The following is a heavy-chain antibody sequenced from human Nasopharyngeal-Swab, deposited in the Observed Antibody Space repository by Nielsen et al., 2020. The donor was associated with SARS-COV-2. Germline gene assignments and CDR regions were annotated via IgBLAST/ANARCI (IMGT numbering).Heavy chain of an antibody. J-gene: IGHJ4*02. V-gene: IGHV4-4*07. CDR1: GGSISSYY. Sequence: SETLSLTCTVSGGSISSYYWSWIRQPAGKGLEWIGRIYTSGSTNYNPSLKSRVTMSVDTSKNQFSLKLSSVTAADTAVYYCARDRKEMLGYGDGPLDYWGQGTLVTVSS. CDR2: IYTSGST. CDR3: ARDRKEMLGYGDGPLDY. D-gene: IGHD4-17*01.